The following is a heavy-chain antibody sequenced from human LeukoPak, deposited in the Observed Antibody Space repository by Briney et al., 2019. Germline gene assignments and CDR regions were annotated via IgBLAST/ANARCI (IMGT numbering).Heavy chain of an antibody. V-gene: IGHV3-30*18. J-gene: IGHJ4*02. CDR2: ISCDGSNK. Sequence: PGGSLRLSCAASGFTFNSYWMTWVRQAPGKGLEWVAVISCDGSNKYYADSVKGRFTISRDNSKNTLYLQMNSLRAEDTAVYYCAKDHGVDFWSGEGDYFDYWGQGTLVTVSS. D-gene: IGHD3-3*01. CDR1: GFTFNSYW. CDR3: AKDHGVDFWSGEGDYFDY.